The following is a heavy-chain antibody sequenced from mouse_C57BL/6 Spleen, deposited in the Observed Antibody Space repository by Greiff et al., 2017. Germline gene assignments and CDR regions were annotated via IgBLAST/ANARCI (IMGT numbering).Heavy chain of an antibody. V-gene: IGHV1-55*01. CDR2: IYPGSGST. Sequence: QVHVKQPGAELVKPGASVKMSCKASGYTFTSYWITWVKQRPGQGLEWIGEIYPGSGSTNYNEKFKSKATLTVDTSSSTAYMQLSSLTSEDSAVYYCARGLLRYYFDYWGQGTTLTVSS. CDR1: GYTFTSYW. J-gene: IGHJ2*01. CDR3: ARGLLRYYFDY. D-gene: IGHD1-1*01.